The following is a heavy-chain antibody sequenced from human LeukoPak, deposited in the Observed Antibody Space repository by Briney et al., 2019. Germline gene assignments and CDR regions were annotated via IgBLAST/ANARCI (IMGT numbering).Heavy chain of an antibody. J-gene: IGHJ3*01. CDR1: GDFISSNYY. V-gene: IGHV4-38-2*02. CDR3: AREDAHDAFDV. Sequence: SETLSLTCTVSGDFISSNYYWGWIRQPPGKGPDWIGSIYISGSTNYKPSLKSRVTMSVDTSKKQFSLKLSSVTAADTAVYYCAREDAHDAFDVWGQGALVTVSS. CDR2: IYISGST.